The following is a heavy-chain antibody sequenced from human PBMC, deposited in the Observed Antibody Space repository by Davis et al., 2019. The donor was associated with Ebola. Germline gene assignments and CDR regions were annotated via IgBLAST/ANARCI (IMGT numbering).Heavy chain of an antibody. CDR3: ARDLRFGRYYFDY. Sequence: ASVKVSCKASGYTFTSYAMHWVRQAPGQRLEWMGWINAGNGNTKYSQKFQGRVTITRDTSASTAYMELNSLRSEDTAVYYCARDLRFGRYYFDYWGQGTLVTVSS. D-gene: IGHD3-3*01. V-gene: IGHV1-3*01. CDR2: INAGNGNT. J-gene: IGHJ4*02. CDR1: GYTFTSYA.